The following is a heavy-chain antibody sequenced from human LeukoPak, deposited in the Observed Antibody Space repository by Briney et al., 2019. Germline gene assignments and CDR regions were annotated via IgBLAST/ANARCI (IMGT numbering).Heavy chain of an antibody. CDR3: VKGRYYGSGSYYNDAFDI. CDR2: ISNNGGST. V-gene: IGHV3-64D*06. J-gene: IGHJ3*02. Sequence: PGGSLRLSCSASGFTFSSYATHWVRQAPGKGLEYVSAISNNGGSTYYADSVKGRFTISRDNSKNTLYLQMSSLRAEDTAVYNCVKGRYYGSGSYYNDAFDIWGQGTMVTVSS. CDR1: GFTFSSYA. D-gene: IGHD3-10*01.